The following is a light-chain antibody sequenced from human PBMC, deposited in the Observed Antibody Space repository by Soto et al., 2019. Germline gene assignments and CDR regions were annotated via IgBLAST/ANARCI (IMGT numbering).Light chain of an antibody. Sequence: DIQMTQSPSSLSASVGDRITITCRASQTISNFLNWLQQKPGKAPKLLIYAASSLQSGVPSRFSGSGSGTDFTLTISSLQPEDFATYYCQQSDSTRSTFGQGTKVEIK. CDR1: QTISNF. V-gene: IGKV1-39*01. CDR2: AAS. J-gene: IGKJ1*01. CDR3: QQSDSTRST.